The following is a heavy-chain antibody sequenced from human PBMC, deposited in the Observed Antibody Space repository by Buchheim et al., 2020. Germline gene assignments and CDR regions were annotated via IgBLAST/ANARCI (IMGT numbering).Heavy chain of an antibody. J-gene: IGHJ6*02. Sequence: EVQLLESGGDLVQPGGSLRLSCVASGFTFSTYAMSWVRQAPGKELQWVSSISASAGTTYYADSVKGRFTISRDNSKNTLYLQVNSLRAEDTAIYFCARARGHYGMDVWGQGT. CDR2: ISASAGTT. D-gene: IGHD3-16*01. CDR3: ARARGHYGMDV. CDR1: GFTFSTYA. V-gene: IGHV3-23*01.